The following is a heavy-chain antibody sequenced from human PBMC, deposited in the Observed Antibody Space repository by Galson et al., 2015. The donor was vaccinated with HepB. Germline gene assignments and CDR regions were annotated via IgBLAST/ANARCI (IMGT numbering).Heavy chain of an antibody. D-gene: IGHD4-17*01. CDR3: ARDRGAYGDYDMYYYYCGMDV. CDR2: IIPILGIA. J-gene: IGHJ6*02. V-gene: IGHV1-69*04. CDR1: GGTFSSYT. Sequence: SVKVSCKASGGTFSSYTISWVRQAPGQGLEWMGRIIPILGIANYAQKFQGRVTITADKSTSTAYMELSSLRPEDTAVYYCARDRGAYGDYDMYYYYCGMDVWGQGTTVTVSS.